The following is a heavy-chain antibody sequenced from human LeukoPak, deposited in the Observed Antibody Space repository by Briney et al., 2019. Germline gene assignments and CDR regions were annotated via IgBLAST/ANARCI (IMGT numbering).Heavy chain of an antibody. CDR3: ARDRGDSSGWYYFDY. CDR1: GGSISSYY. D-gene: IGHD6-19*01. J-gene: IGHJ4*02. CDR2: IYYSGST. Sequence: SETLSLTCTVSGGSISSYYWSWIRQPPGKGLEWIGYIYYSGSTNYNPSLKSRVTISVDTSKNQFSLKLNSVTAADTAVYYCARDRGDSSGWYYFDYWGQGTLVTVSS. V-gene: IGHV4-59*01.